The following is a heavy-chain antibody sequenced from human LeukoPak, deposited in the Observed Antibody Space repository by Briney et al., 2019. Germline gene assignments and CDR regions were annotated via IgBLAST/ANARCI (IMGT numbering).Heavy chain of an antibody. CDR1: GFTFSSYA. D-gene: IGHD3-10*01. CDR2: ISYDGSNK. V-gene: IGHV3-30-3*01. J-gene: IGHJ6*02. CDR3: ARRQALSMVRGKPYYYYGMDV. Sequence: GRSLRLSCAASGFTFSSYAMHWVRQAPGKGPEWVAVISYDGSNKYYADSVKGRFTISRDNSKNTLYLQMNSLRAEDTAVYYCARRQALSMVRGKPYYYYGMDVWGQGTTVTVSS.